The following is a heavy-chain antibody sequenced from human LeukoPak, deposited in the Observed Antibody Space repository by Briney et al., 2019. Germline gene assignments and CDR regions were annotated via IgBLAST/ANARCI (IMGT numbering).Heavy chain of an antibody. J-gene: IGHJ4*02. CDR3: ATADWESFYFDS. CDR2: TSYSEGT. Sequence: SETLSLTCTVSGGXVSRGGYYRNWIRQHPGKGLQWIGFTSYSEGTYYNPSLMSRITISVDRSQNQFSLKMRDVTAADTAVYFCATADWESFYFDSWGQGALVAVSS. V-gene: IGHV4-31*03. D-gene: IGHD1-26*01. CDR1: GGXVSRGGYY.